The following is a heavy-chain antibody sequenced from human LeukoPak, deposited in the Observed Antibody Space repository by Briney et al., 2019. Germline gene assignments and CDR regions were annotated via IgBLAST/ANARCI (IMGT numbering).Heavy chain of an antibody. J-gene: IGHJ3*02. CDR2: IYPGDSDT. CDR1: GYSFTSHW. D-gene: IGHD3-3*01. Sequence: GESLKISCKGSGYSFTSHWIGWVRQMPGKGLEWMGIIYPGDSDTRYSPSFQGQVTISADKSISTAYLQWSSLKASDTAMYYCARQGSAVFGVVTLNDAFDIWGQGTMVTVSS. CDR3: ARQGSAVFGVVTLNDAFDI. V-gene: IGHV5-51*01.